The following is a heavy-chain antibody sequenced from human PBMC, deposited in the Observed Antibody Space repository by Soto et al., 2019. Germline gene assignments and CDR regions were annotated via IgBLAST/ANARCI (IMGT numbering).Heavy chain of an antibody. CDR2: IIPILGIA. J-gene: IGHJ4*02. CDR1: GGTFSSYT. D-gene: IGHD1-26*01. Sequence: ASVKVSCKASGGTFSSYTISWVRQAPGQGLEWMGRIIPILGIANYAQKFQGRVTITADKSTSTAYMELSSLRSEDTAVYYCARGSPYSGSYFGSDYWGQGTLVTVSS. CDR3: ARGSPYSGSYFGSDY. V-gene: IGHV1-69*02.